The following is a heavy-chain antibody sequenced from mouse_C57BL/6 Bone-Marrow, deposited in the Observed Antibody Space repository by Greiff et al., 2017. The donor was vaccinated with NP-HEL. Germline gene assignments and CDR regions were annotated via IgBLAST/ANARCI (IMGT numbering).Heavy chain of an antibody. CDR1: GYTFTSYG. Sequence: VQGVESGAELARPGASVKLSCKASGYTFTSYGISWVKQRTGQGLEWIGEIYPRSGNTYYNEKFKGKATLTADRSSSTAYMELRSLTSEDSAVYFCARYAYYYAMDYWGQGTSVTVSS. CDR2: IYPRSGNT. CDR3: ARYAYYYAMDY. V-gene: IGHV1-81*01. J-gene: IGHJ4*01. D-gene: IGHD6-5*01.